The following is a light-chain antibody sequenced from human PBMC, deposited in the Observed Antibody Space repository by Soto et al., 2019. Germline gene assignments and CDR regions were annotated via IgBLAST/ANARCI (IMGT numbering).Light chain of an antibody. J-gene: IGKJ1*01. CDR1: QXPLYSDGNTY. CDR2: KVS. CDR3: MQGTHWPWT. Sequence: VIPQSPPSLPGTLGQPASLSRRSSQXPLYSDGNTYLSWFQQRPGQSPRRLIYKVSNRDSGVPDRFSGSGSGTDFTLKISRVEAEDVGVYYCMQGTHWPWTFGQGSKVDIK. V-gene: IGKV2-30*01.